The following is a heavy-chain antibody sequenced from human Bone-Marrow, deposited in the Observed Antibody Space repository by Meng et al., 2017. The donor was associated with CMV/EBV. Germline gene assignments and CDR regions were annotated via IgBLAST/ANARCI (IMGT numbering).Heavy chain of an antibody. CDR1: GGSISNSDYY. V-gene: IGHV4-39*07. CDR3: ARVGTTRRIYGMDV. Sequence: SEPLSLTCSVSGGSISNSDYYWGWIRQPPGKGLEWIGNLYYGGNTYYNPSLKSRVTISVDTSKNQFSLKLSSVTAADTAVYYCARVGTTRRIYGMDVWGQGTTVTVSS. J-gene: IGHJ6*02. D-gene: IGHD1-14*01. CDR2: LYYGGNT.